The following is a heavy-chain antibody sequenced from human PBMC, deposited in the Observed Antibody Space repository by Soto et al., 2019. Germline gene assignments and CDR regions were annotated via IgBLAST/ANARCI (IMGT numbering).Heavy chain of an antibody. CDR1: GYTFTAYY. Sequence: QVQVVQSGAEVKNPGASVKVSCKASGYTFTAYYIHWVRQAPGQGLEWMGWINPNSGATTYAPSFQGRVTMTRDTSISTAYMVLSRLISDDTAVYFCARGPDPTVTSYLGWGQGTLVTVSS. CDR2: INPNSGAT. J-gene: IGHJ4*02. D-gene: IGHD4-17*01. V-gene: IGHV1-2*02. CDR3: ARGPDPTVTSYLG.